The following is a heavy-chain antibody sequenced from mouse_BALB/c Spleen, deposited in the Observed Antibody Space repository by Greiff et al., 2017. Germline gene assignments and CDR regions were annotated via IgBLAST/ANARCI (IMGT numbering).Heavy chain of an antibody. Sequence: VKLQESGPGLVQPSQSLSITCTVSGFSLTSYGVHWVRQSPGKGLEWLGVIWSGGSTDYNAAFISRLSISKDNSKSQVFFKMNSLQANDTAIYYCARGGLRRQYYYAMDYWGQGTSVTVSS. CDR3: ARGGLRRQYYYAMDY. CDR1: GFSLTSYG. V-gene: IGHV2-2*02. D-gene: IGHD2-4*01. J-gene: IGHJ4*01. CDR2: IWSGGST.